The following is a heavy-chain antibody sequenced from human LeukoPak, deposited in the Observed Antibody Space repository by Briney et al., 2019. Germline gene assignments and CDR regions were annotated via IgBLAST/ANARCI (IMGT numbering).Heavy chain of an antibody. J-gene: IGHJ4*02. V-gene: IGHV4-30-4*01. CDR3: ARADTAMVPFDY. CDR1: GGSISSGDYY. D-gene: IGHD5-18*01. Sequence: SETLSLTCTVSGGSISSGDYYWSWIRQPPGKGLEWIGYIHYSGSTYYNPSLKSRVTISVDTSKNQFSLKLSSVTAADTAVYYCARADTAMVPFDYWGQGTLVTVSS. CDR2: IHYSGST.